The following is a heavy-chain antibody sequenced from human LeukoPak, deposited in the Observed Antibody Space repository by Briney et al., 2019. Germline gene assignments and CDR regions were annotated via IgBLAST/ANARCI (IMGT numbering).Heavy chain of an antibody. CDR3: ARDADSGSYYFDY. CDR1: GFTFSSYA. D-gene: IGHD1-26*01. Sequence: GSLRLSCAASGFTFSSYAMHWVRQAPGKGLEYVSAINSYGGGTYYADSVQGRFTISRDNSKNTLYLQMNSLRAEDTAVYYCARDADSGSYYFDYWGQGTLVTVSS. V-gene: IGHV3-64*04. CDR2: INSYGGGT. J-gene: IGHJ4*02.